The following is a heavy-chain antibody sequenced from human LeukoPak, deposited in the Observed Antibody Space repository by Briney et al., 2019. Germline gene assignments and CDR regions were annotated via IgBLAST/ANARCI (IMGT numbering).Heavy chain of an antibody. CDR2: IYYSGST. CDR3: ARRVSGGPFDS. J-gene: IGHJ4*02. V-gene: IGHV4-39*01. Sequence: PSETLSLTCTVSGGSISSNWWGWIRQPPGKGLEWIGSIYYSGSTYYSPSLKSRVTISVDTSKNQFSLRLSSVTAADTAVYYCARRVSGGPFDSWGQGTLVTVSS. CDR1: GGSISSNW. D-gene: IGHD3-16*01.